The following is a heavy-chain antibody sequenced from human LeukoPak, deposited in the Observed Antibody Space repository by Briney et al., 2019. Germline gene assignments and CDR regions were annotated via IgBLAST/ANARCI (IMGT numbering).Heavy chain of an antibody. Sequence: ASVKVSCKASGYTFTSYYMHWVRQAPGQGLEWMGIINPSGGSTNYAQKFQGRVTITADESTSTAYMELSSLRSEDTAVYYCARRYYDSSGLDYWGQGTLVTVSS. V-gene: IGHV1-46*01. J-gene: IGHJ4*02. CDR2: INPSGGST. D-gene: IGHD3-22*01. CDR3: ARRYYDSSGLDY. CDR1: GYTFTSYY.